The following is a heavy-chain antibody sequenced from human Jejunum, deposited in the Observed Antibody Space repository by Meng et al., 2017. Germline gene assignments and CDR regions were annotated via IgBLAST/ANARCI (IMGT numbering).Heavy chain of an antibody. CDR3: AHRERSTFDY. J-gene: IGHJ4*02. D-gene: IGHD2-2*01. V-gene: IGHV2-5*01. Sequence: SGPTLVKPTQTLTLTCTFSGFSLTTGGVAVGWILQPLGKALEWVALIYGNDDKCYSPSLKSRLTITKDTSKNQVVLTMTNMDPVDTATYYCAHRERSTFDYWGQGTLVTVSS. CDR1: GFSLTTGGVA. CDR2: IYGNDDK.